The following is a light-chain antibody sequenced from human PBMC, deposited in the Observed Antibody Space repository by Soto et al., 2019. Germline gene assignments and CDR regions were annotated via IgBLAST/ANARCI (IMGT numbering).Light chain of an antibody. J-gene: IGKJ4*01. V-gene: IGKV3-20*01. CDR2: GAS. Sequence: EIVLSQSPGTMSLSPGERATVSCRASQSVSNNYLAWYQQKPGQAPRLLIYGASNRATGIPDRFSGSGSGTDFTLTISSLQPEDFATYYCQHRANFGGGTKVDI. CDR1: QSVSNNY. CDR3: QHRAN.